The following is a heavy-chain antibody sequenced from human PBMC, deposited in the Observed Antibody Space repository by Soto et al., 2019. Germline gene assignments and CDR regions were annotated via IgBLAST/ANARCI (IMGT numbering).Heavy chain of an antibody. CDR1: GFTFSSYD. D-gene: IGHD3-16*02. Sequence: PGGSLRLSCAASGFTFSSYDMHWVRQATGKGLEWVSAIGTAGDTYYPGSVKGRFTIFRENAKNSLYLQMNSLRAGDTAVYYCARGTLPYDYVWGSYRYGIKRYYYYGMDVWGQGTTVTVSS. J-gene: IGHJ6*02. CDR2: IGTAGDT. V-gene: IGHV3-13*01. CDR3: ARGTLPYDYVWGSYRYGIKRYYYYGMDV.